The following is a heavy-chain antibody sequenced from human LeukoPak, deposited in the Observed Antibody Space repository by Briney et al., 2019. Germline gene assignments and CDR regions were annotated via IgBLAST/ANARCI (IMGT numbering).Heavy chain of an antibody. CDR2: INPNSGGT. Sequence: GASVKVSCKASGYTFTGYYMHWVRQAPGQGLEWMGWINPNSGGTNYAQKFQGRVTMTRDTSISTAYMELSRLRSDDTAVYYCALNIVVVPAARGDYWGQGTLVTVSS. CDR3: ALNIVVVPAARGDY. CDR1: GYTFTGYY. D-gene: IGHD2-2*01. J-gene: IGHJ4*02. V-gene: IGHV1-2*02.